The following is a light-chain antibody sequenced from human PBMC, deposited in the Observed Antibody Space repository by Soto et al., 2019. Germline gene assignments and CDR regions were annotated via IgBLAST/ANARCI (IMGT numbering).Light chain of an antibody. J-gene: IGKJ3*01. CDR1: QSISSY. Sequence: EIVLTQSPATLSLSPGERATLSGGASQSISSYVAGYKQKTGLAHRRIIYDASSRATGIPDRFSGSGSGTEFTLTISRLEPEDFAVYYCQQYGGSLPVGPGTQVHIK. CDR2: DAS. CDR3: QQYGGSLP. V-gene: IGKV3D-20*01.